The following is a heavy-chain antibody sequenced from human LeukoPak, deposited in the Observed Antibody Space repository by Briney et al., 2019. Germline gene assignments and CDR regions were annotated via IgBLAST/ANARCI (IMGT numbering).Heavy chain of an antibody. CDR2: TRNKANSYTT. CDR1: GFTFSDHY. J-gene: IGHJ4*02. D-gene: IGHD3-10*01. V-gene: IGHV3-72*01. Sequence: PGGSLGLPCAASGFTFSDHYMDWVRQAPGKGLEWVGRTRNKANSYTTEYAASVKGRFTISRDDSKNSLYLQMNSLKTEDTAVYYCRGPLWWGQGTLATVSS. CDR3: RGPLW.